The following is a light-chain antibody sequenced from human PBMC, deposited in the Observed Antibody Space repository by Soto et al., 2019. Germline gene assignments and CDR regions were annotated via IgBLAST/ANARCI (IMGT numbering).Light chain of an antibody. CDR2: ANN. Sequence: QSVLTQSPSTSATPGQGVSISCSGAGSNIGTFYVSWYQHVPGTAPRLLIYANNQRPSGVPDRFSGSKSGTSASLAISGLRSEDEAYYYCTAWDDNLSAVVFGGGTKPPS. V-gene: IGLV1-47*02. CDR3: TAWDDNLSAVV. J-gene: IGLJ2*01. CDR1: GSNIGTFY.